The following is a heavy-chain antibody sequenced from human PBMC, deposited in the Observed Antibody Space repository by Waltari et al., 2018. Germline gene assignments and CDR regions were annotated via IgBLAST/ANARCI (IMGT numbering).Heavy chain of an antibody. CDR1: GGTFSSYA. Sequence: QVQLVQSGAEVKKPGSSVKVSCKASGGTFSSYAISWVRQAPGQGLEWMGRIIPILGTANCEQKFQGRVTITADKSTSTAYMELSSLRSEDTAVYYCARAGYSSSSPFDYWGQGTLVTVSS. V-gene: IGHV1-69*04. J-gene: IGHJ4*02. CDR3: ARAGYSSSSPFDY. D-gene: IGHD6-6*01. CDR2: IIPILGTA.